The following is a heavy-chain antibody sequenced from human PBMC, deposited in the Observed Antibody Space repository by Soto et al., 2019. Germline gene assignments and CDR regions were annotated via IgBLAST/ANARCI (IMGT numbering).Heavy chain of an antibody. CDR2: ISWDGGST. CDR3: AKEAAGTSGYYGMDV. CDR1: GFTFDDYT. Sequence: PGGSLRLSCAASGFTFDDYTMHWVRQAPGKGLEWVSLISWDGGSTYYADSVKGRFTISRDNSKNSLYLQMNSLRTEDTALYYCAKEAAGTSGYYGMDVWGQGTTVTVSS. J-gene: IGHJ6*02. V-gene: IGHV3-43*01. D-gene: IGHD6-13*01.